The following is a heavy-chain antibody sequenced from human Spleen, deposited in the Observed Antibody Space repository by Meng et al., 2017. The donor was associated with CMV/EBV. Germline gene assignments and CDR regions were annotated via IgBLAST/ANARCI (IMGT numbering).Heavy chain of an antibody. CDR2: INPNGGVT. CDR1: GYTFTGYY. V-gene: IGHV1-2*02. CDR3: ARVKRYCTGGSCSSTGYYGMDV. J-gene: IGHJ6*02. Sequence: ASVKVSCKASGYTFTGYYMHWVRQAPGQGLEWMGWINPNGGVTNYAQKFQGRVTMTGDTSITTAYLEVSRLRPDDMATYYCARVKRYCTGGSCSSTGYYGMDVWGQGTTVTVSS. D-gene: IGHD2-15*01.